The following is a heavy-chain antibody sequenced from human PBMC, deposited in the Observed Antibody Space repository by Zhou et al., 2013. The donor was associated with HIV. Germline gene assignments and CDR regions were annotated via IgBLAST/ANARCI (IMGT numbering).Heavy chain of an antibody. V-gene: IGHV1-69*05. CDR3: ASVEGTDFWSGPFDQ. Sequence: QVQLVQSGAEVKKPGSSVKVSCQASGGTFSNLAINWVRQAPGQGLEWMGGIIPIVGAPTFAQKFQDTVTFSTDKSTSTAYMELSSLRSDDTAVYYCASVEGTDFWSGPFDQWGQGTLVTVSS. CDR2: IIPIVGAP. J-gene: IGHJ4*02. D-gene: IGHD3-3*01. CDR1: GGTFSNLA.